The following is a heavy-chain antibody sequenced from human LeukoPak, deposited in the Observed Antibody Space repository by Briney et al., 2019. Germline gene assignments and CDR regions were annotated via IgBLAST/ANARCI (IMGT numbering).Heavy chain of an antibody. CDR3: ARDSLYRTGFDY. D-gene: IGHD3-16*02. V-gene: IGHV4-31*03. CDR1: GGSISSGGYY. CDR2: IHYSGST. J-gene: IGHJ4*02. Sequence: NPSQTLSLTCTVSGGSISSGGYYWSWIRQHPGKGLEWIGYIHYSGSTYYNPSLKSRVTISVDTSKNQFSLKLSSVTAADTAVYYCARDSLYRTGFDYWGQGTLVTVSS.